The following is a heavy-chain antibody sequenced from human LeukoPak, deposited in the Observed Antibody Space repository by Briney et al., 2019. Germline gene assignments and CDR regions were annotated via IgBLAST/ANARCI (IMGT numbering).Heavy chain of an antibody. D-gene: IGHD3-22*01. CDR1: GFTFSSYA. V-gene: IGHV3-23*01. CDR2: ISGSGGST. CDR3: ARDSTETYYYDSSGYYYFDY. J-gene: IGHJ4*02. Sequence: GGSLRLSCAASGFTFSSYAMSWVRQAPGKGLEWVSAISGSGGSTYYADSVKGRFTISRDNAENSLYLQMNSLRAEDTAVYYCARDSTETYYYDSSGYYYFDYWGQGTLVTVSS.